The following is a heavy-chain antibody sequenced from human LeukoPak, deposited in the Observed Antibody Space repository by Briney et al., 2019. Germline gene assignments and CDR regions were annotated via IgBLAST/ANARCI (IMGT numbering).Heavy chain of an antibody. CDR2: IYTSGST. D-gene: IGHD3-3*01. J-gene: IGHJ3*02. CDR1: GGSISSHY. CDR3: ARDLGSDFWSGHDAFDI. Sequence: SETLSLTCTVSGGSISSHYWSWIRQPAGKGLEWIGRIYTSGSTNYNPSLKSRVTMSVDTSKNQFSLKLSSVTAADTAVYYCARDLGSDFWSGHDAFDIWGQGTMVTVSS. V-gene: IGHV4-4*07.